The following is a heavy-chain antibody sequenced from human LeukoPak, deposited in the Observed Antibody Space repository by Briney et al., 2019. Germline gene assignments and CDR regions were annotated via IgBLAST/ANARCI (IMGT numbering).Heavy chain of an antibody. Sequence: PSETLSLTCTASGASISSYYWSWIRQPPGKGVEWIGYIHYSEGTRYNPSLKSRVTISVDTSKNQFSLKLSSVTAADTAVYYCARQYYYYSIDSWGQGTLVTVSS. D-gene: IGHD3-22*01. CDR3: ARQYYYYSIDS. CDR1: GASISSYY. V-gene: IGHV4-59*08. CDR2: IHYSEGT. J-gene: IGHJ4*02.